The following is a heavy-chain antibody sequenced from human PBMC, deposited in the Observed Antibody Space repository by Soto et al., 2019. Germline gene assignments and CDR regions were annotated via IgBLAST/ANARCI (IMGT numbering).Heavy chain of an antibody. CDR1: GYSFTIYW. CDR2: IYPGDSDT. J-gene: IGHJ3*02. CDR3: ARLERLNRDGYNNGAFDI. D-gene: IGHD5-12*01. Sequence: PGESLKISCKGSGYSFTIYWIGWVRQMPGKGLEWMGIIYPGDSDTRYSPSFQGQVTISADKSISTAYLQWSSLKASDTAMYYCARLERLNRDGYNNGAFDIWGQGTMVPVSS. V-gene: IGHV5-51*01.